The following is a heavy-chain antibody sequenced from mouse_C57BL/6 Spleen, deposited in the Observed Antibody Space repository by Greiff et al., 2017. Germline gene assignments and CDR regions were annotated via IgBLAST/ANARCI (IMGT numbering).Heavy chain of an antibody. CDR1: GYTFTSYW. CDR3: ARLGSSYDYFDY. CDR2: IDPSASYT. J-gene: IGHJ2*01. D-gene: IGHD1-1*01. V-gene: IGHV1-69*01. Sequence: QVQLQQPGAELVMPGASVKLSCKASGYTFTSYWMHWVKQRPGQGLEWIGEIDPSASYTNYNQKFKGKSTLTVDKSSSTAYMQLISLTSEDSAVYYCARLGSSYDYFDYWGQGTTLTVSS.